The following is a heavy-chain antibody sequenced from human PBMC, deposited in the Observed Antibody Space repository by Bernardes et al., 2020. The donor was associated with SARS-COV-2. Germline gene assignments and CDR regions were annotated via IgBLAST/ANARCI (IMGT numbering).Heavy chain of an antibody. Sequence: ASVKVSCKASGYPFTAYAMHWVRQAPGQGLEWMGWINTGNGNTKYSQKFQDRVTITRDTSASTGYMELSSLRSEDTAVYYCAKDIVEIAMVFLSFGNGHMDSWGQGTLVTVSS. CDR1: GYPFTAYA. CDR3: AKDIVEIAMVFLSFGNGHMDS. CDR2: INTGNGNT. J-gene: IGHJ4*02. V-gene: IGHV1-3*04. D-gene: IGHD5-18*01.